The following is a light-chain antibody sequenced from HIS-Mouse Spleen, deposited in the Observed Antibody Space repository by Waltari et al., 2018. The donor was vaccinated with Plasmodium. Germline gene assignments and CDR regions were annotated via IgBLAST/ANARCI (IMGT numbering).Light chain of an antibody. CDR2: EGS. Sequence: QSALTQPASVSGSPGQSIPISCTGTSRAVGSYNLFSWYQQHPGKAPKLMIYEGSKRPSGVSNRFSGSKSGNTASLTISGLQAEDEADYYCCSYAGSRMVFGGGTKLTVL. CDR3: CSYAGSRMV. V-gene: IGLV2-23*01. J-gene: IGLJ2*01. CDR1: SRAVGSYNL.